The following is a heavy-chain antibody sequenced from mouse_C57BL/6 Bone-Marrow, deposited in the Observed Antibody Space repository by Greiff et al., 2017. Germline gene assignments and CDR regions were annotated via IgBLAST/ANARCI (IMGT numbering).Heavy chain of an antibody. J-gene: IGHJ3*01. D-gene: IGHD2-3*01. V-gene: IGHV1-69*01. CDR1: GYTFTSYW. CDR2: IDPSASYT. Sequence: QVHVKQPGAELVMPGASVKLSCKASGYTFTSYWMHWVKQRPGQGLEWIGEIDPSASYTNYNQKFKGKSTLTVDKSSSTAYMQLSSLTSEDSAVYYCARGGYYVPFAYWGQGTLVTGSA. CDR3: ARGGYYVPFAY.